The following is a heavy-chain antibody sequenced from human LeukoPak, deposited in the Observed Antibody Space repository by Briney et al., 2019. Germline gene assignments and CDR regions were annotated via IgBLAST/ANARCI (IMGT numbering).Heavy chain of an antibody. CDR3: ARGPTYYDSSGYRLEY. J-gene: IGHJ4*02. Sequence: ASVKVSCKASGYAFSGYYMHWVRQAPGQGLEWMGWINPSNGGTNYAQDFQGRVTITRDTSISTAYMELSSLTSDDTAVYYCARGPTYYDSSGYRLEYWGQGTLVTVSS. V-gene: IGHV1-2*02. D-gene: IGHD3-22*01. CDR2: INPSNGGT. CDR1: GYAFSGYY.